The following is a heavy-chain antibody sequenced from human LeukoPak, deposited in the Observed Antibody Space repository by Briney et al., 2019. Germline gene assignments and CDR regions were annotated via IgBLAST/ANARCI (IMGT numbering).Heavy chain of an antibody. D-gene: IGHD3-22*01. CDR2: ITPMFGTA. CDR3: ARDAAIFDSSGYYFLW. Sequence: PVKVSCKASGGTFSRSGISWVRQAPGQGLEWMGGITPMFGTANYAQKFQGRVTITADESTSTAYLELTSLRSEDTAIYYCARDAAIFDSSGYYFLWWGQGALVTVSS. J-gene: IGHJ4*02. CDR1: GGTFSRSG. V-gene: IGHV1-69*13.